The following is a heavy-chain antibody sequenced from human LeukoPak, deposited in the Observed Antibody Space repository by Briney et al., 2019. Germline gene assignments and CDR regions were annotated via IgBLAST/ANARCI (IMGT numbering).Heavy chain of an antibody. Sequence: GGSLRLSCAASGFTFTNYWMSWVRQAPGRGLEWVANINQDGSERYSVDSVKGRFTISRDNAKNSLYLQMNSLRVEDTAVYYCARIGVGLYTYDIWGQGTMVTVSS. CDR1: GFTFTNYW. J-gene: IGHJ3*02. CDR3: ARIGVGLYTYDI. CDR2: INQDGSER. D-gene: IGHD3-3*01. V-gene: IGHV3-7*01.